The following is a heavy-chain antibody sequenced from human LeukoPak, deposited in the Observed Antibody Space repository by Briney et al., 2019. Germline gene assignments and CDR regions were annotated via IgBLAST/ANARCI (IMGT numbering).Heavy chain of an antibody. CDR1: GGSISSYY. Sequence: SETLSLTCTVSGGSISSYYWSWIRQPPGKGLEWIGYIYYSGSTNYNPSLKSRVTISVDTSKNQFSLKLSSVTAADTAVYYCARHAATMTGAFDIWGHGTMVTVSS. D-gene: IGHD5-12*01. CDR2: IYYSGST. J-gene: IGHJ3*02. V-gene: IGHV4-59*08. CDR3: ARHAATMTGAFDI.